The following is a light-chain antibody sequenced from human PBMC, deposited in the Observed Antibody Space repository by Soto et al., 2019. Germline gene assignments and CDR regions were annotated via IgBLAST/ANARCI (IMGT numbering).Light chain of an antibody. CDR2: WAS. CDR1: QSVFYSSNNKNY. V-gene: IGKV4-1*01. CDR3: QQYYTTPGT. Sequence: DIVMTQSPDSLAVSLGERATINCKSSQSVFYSSNNKNYLAWYQHKPGHPPKLLIYWASNRESGVPDRFSGSGSETDFTLTISSLQAEDVAVYYCQQYYTTPGTFGQGTRLEI. J-gene: IGKJ5*01.